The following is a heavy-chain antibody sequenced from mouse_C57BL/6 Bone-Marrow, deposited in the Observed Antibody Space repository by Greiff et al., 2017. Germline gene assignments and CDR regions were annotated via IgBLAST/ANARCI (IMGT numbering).Heavy chain of an antibody. CDR3: ARNTTVVARGYFDY. V-gene: IGHV1-55*01. Sequence: QVQLQQSGAELVKPGASVKMSCKASGYTFTSYWITWVKQRPGQGLEWIGDIYPGSGSTNYNEKFKSKATLTVDKSSSTAYMQLKSLTSEDSAVYYCARNTTVVARGYFDYWGQGTALTVSS. CDR2: IYPGSGST. J-gene: IGHJ2*01. D-gene: IGHD1-1*01. CDR1: GYTFTSYW.